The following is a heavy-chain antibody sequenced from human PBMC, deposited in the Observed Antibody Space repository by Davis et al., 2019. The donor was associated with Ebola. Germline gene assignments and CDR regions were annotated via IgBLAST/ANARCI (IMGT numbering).Heavy chain of an antibody. J-gene: IGHJ4*02. Sequence: GESLKISCAASGFTFSSYAMHWVRQAPGKGLEWVAVISYDGSNKYYADSVKGRFTISRDNSKNTLYLQMNSLRAEDTAVYYCARDLRRYCSGGSCYSAYWGQGTLVTVSS. CDR3: ARDLRRYCSGGSCYSAY. V-gene: IGHV3-30-3*01. CDR1: GFTFSSYA. D-gene: IGHD2-15*01. CDR2: ISYDGSNK.